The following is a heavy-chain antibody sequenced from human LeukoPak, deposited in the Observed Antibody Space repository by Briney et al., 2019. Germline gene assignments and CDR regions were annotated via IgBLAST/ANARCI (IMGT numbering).Heavy chain of an antibody. J-gene: IGHJ6*03. CDR3: VRDGGGLYYYYYMDV. CDR1: GYTFTSYD. D-gene: IGHD3-16*01. Sequence: ASVKVSCKASGYTFTSYDINWVRQAPGQGLEWMGWNSAYNGNTNYAQNLQGRVTMTADTSTSIAYMELRSLRPDDTAVYYCVRDGGGLYYYYYMDVWGTGTTVTVSS. CDR2: NSAYNGNT. V-gene: IGHV1-18*01.